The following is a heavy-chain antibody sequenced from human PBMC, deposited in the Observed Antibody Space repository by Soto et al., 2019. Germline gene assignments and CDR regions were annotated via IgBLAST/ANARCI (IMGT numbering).Heavy chain of an antibody. J-gene: IGHJ6*02. V-gene: IGHV3-9*01. CDR1: GFSFDEYA. CDR3: AKDRIVGSGQDYAVDV. Sequence: ESGGGLVQPGRSLRLSCAGSGFSFDEYAMYWVRQAPGKGLEWVSGISWNSDTIGYADSVKGRFSISRDNAKNSLFLQMNSLRVEDTAVYYCAKDRIVGSGQDYAVDVWGQGTTVTVSS. CDR2: ISWNSDTI. D-gene: IGHD3-3*01.